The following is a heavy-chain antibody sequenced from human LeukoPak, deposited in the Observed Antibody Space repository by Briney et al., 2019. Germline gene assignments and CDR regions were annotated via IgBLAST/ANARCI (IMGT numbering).Heavy chain of an antibody. V-gene: IGHV1-2*06. D-gene: IGHD1-26*01. CDR1: GYTFTGYY. CDR3: ARDLILNIRVGGYYYGMDV. CDR2: INPNSGGT. Sequence: ASVKVSCKASGYTFTGYYMHWVRQAPGQGLEWMGRINPNSGGTNYAQKFQGRVTMTRDTSISAAYMELSRLRSDDTAVYYCARDLILNIRVGGYYYGMDVWGQGTTVTVSS. J-gene: IGHJ6*02.